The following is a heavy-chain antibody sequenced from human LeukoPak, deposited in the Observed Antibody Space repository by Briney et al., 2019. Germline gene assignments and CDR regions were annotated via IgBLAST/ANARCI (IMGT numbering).Heavy chain of an antibody. CDR1: GGSISSGDYY. CDR2: IYYSGST. D-gene: IGHD3-9*01. CDR3: ARGPYYDILTGYYGYNWFDP. Sequence: SQTLSLTCTVSGGSISSGDYYWSWIRQPPGKGLEWIGYIYYSGSTYYNPSLKSRVTISVDTSKNQFSLKLSSVTAADTAVYYCARGPYYDILTGYYGYNWFDPWGQGTLVTVSS. V-gene: IGHV4-30-4*01. J-gene: IGHJ5*02.